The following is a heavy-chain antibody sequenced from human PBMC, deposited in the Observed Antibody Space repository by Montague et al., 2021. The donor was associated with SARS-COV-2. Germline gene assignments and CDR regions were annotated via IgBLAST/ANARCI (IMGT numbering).Heavy chain of an antibody. CDR1: GFTFSSYT. CDR3: AREKGIAVAGTDY. CDR2: ITSRSSDT. J-gene: IGHJ4*02. Sequence: SLGLSCAGSGFTFSSYTMNWVRQAPGKGLEWVSSITSRSSDTFYADSVKGRFTISRDNAKNSLYLQMNSLRAEDTAVYYCAREKGIAVAGTDYWGQGTLLTVSS. V-gene: IGHV3-21*01. D-gene: IGHD6-19*01.